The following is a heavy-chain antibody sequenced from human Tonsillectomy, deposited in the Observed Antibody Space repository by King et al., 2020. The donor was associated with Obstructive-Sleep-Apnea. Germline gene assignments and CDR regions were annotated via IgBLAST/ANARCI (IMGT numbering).Heavy chain of an antibody. J-gene: IGHJ6*02. V-gene: IGHV3-23*04. CDR2: ISGSGGST. CDR1: GFTFSSYA. D-gene: IGHD1-26*01. CDR3: AQDRSFPELPHYYGMDV. Sequence: VQLVESGGGLVQPGGSLRLSCAASGFTFSSYAMSWVRQAPGKGLEWVSAISGSGGSTYYADSVKGRFTISRDNSKNTLYLQMNSLRAEDTAVYYCAQDRSFPELPHYYGMDVWGQGTTVTVSS.